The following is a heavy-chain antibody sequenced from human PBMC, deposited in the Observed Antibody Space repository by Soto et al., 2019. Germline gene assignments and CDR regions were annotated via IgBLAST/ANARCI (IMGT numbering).Heavy chain of an antibody. V-gene: IGHV4-34*01. CDR2: INHSGST. CDR3: ARVPSYYYDSSGYYYPVNWFDP. Sequence: SETQSLTCAVYGGTFRGYDWSWIRQPPGKGLEWIGEINHSGSTNYNPSLKSRVTISVDTSKNQFSLKLSSVTAADTAVYYCARVPSYYYDSSGYYYPVNWFDPWGQGTLVTVSS. CDR1: GGTFRGYD. D-gene: IGHD3-22*01. J-gene: IGHJ5*02.